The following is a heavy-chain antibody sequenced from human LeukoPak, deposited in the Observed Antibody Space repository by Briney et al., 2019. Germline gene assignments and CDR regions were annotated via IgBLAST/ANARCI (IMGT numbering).Heavy chain of an antibody. Sequence: ASVKVSCKASGYTFTSYGISWVRQAPGQGLEWMGWISAYNGNTNYAQRLQDRVTMTTDTSTSTAYMELRSLRSDDTAVYYCARVITKTPGGEIYYWYFDLWGRGTLVTVSA. V-gene: IGHV1-18*01. CDR2: ISAYNGNT. D-gene: IGHD2-21*01. J-gene: IGHJ2*01. CDR1: GYTFTSYG. CDR3: ARVITKTPGGEIYYWYFDL.